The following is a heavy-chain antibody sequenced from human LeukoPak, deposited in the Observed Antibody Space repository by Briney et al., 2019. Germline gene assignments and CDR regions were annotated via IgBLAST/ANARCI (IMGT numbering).Heavy chain of an antibody. CDR1: GFTFSSSA. J-gene: IGHJ4*02. V-gene: IGHV3-23*01. D-gene: IGHD2-15*01. CDR3: AKQLGYCSDGSCYFPY. Sequence: GGSLRLSCAASGFTFSSSAMSWVRQAPGKGLEWVSAISNNGGYTYYADSVQGRFTISRDNSKSTLCLQMNSLRAEDTVVYYCAKQLGYCSDGSCYFPYWGQGTLVTVSS. CDR2: ISNNGGYT.